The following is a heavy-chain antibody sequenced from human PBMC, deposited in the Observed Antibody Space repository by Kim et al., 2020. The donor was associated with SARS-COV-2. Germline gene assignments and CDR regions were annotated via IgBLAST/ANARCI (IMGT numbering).Heavy chain of an antibody. J-gene: IGHJ4*01. CDR1: GFTFSNAW. V-gene: IGHV3-15*01. CDR3: TLLYSSWSSYYFDY. D-gene: IGHD6-13*01. CDR2: IKSNTDGGTT. Sequence: GGSLRLSCAASGFTFSNAWMSWVRQAPGKGLEWVGRIKSNTDGGTTDYAAPVKGRFTISRDDSKNTLYLQMHSLKTEDTAVYGCTLLYSSWSSYYFDYLG.